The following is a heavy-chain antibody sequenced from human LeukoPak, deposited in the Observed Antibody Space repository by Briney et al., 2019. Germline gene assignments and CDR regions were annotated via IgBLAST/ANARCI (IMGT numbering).Heavy chain of an antibody. V-gene: IGHV1-2*02. CDR2: ITPTDGA. J-gene: IGHJ4*02. CDR1: GYSFTAYA. D-gene: IGHD5-24*01. Sequence: ASVKVSCKSSGYSFTAYAMHWVRQAPGQGLEWVGWITPTDGADYAQKFQRRVTMTSDTSMSTVYMDLNRLTSDDTAVYFCARDRYGDGFAHFDYWGQGTLVTVSS. CDR3: ARDRYGDGFAHFDY.